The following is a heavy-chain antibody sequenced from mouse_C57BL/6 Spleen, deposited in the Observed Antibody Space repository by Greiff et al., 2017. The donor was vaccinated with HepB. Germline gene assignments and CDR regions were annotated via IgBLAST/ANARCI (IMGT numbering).Heavy chain of an antibody. Sequence: EVMLVESGGGLVKPGGSLKLSCAASGFTFSSYAMSWVRQTPDKRLEWVATISDGGSYTYYPDNVKGRFTISRDNSKNNLYLQMSHLKSADTAMFYGARDPFITTVVANWYCDVWGTGTTVTVSS. CDR1: GFTFSSYA. V-gene: IGHV5-4*01. J-gene: IGHJ1*03. D-gene: IGHD1-1*01. CDR2: ISDGGSYT. CDR3: ARDPFITTVVANWYCDV.